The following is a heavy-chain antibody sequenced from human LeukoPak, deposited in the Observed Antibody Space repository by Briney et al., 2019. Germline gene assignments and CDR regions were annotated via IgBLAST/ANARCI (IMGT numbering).Heavy chain of an antibody. CDR2: IYYSGST. Sequence: SETLSLTCTVSGGSLSSYYWSWIRQPPGKGLEWIGYIYYSGSTNYNPSLKSRVTISVDTSKNQFSLKLSSVTAADTAVYYCARDSRPICDRHRRNWFDPWGQGTLVTVSS. V-gene: IGHV4-59*01. CDR3: ARDSRPICDRHRRNWFDP. D-gene: IGHD3-3*01. J-gene: IGHJ5*02. CDR1: GGSLSSYY.